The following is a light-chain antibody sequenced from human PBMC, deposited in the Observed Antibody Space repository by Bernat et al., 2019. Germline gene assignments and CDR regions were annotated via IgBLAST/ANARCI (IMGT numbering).Light chain of an antibody. Sequence: QSALTQPASVSGSPGQRVTISCSGSGSIIGIKTVNWYQQVPGTAPTLLISTDNQRPSGVPDRFLGFTSGTSASLAISGLQFEDEADYYCAAWDDRLQGWVFGGGTKLTVL. CDR2: TDN. V-gene: IGLV1-44*01. J-gene: IGLJ3*02. CDR1: GSIIGIKT. CDR3: AAWDDRLQGWV.